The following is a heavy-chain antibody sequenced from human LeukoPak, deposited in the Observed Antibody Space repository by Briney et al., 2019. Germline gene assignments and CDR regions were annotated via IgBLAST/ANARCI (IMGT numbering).Heavy chain of an antibody. CDR3: ARVLGEAAAYFY. V-gene: IGHV1-69*13. D-gene: IGHD3-16*01. CDR1: GGTFSSYA. Sequence: VASVKVSCKASGGTFSSYAISWVRQAPGQGLEWMGGIIPIFGTANYAQKFQGRVTITADESTSTAYMELSSLRSEDTAVYYCARVLGEAAAYFYWGQGTLVTVSS. CDR2: IIPIFGTA. J-gene: IGHJ4*02.